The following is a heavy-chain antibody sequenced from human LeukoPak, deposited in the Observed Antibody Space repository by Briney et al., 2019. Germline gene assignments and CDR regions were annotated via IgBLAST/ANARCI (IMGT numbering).Heavy chain of an antibody. D-gene: IGHD3-3*01. CDR1: GFTFSTYS. Sequence: GGSLRLSCAASGFTFSTYSMNWVRQSPGKGLEWVSSISRSRNYIYYADSVKGRFTISRDNAKNSLYLQMNSLRAEDTAVYYCARDLEGAIFGVTSYGDAFDIWGQGTMVTVSS. CDR3: ARDLEGAIFGVTSYGDAFDI. J-gene: IGHJ3*02. V-gene: IGHV3-21*01. CDR2: ISRSRNYI.